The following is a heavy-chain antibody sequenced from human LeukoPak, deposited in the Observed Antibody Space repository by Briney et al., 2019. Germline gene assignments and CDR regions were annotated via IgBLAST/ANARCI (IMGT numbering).Heavy chain of an antibody. Sequence: SETLSLTCTVSGGSVGSSDSYWVRVRQPPGKGLEWVESIYYGGTTHYNPSLKSRVTVSVDTSKNQFSLSLTSVTAEDTAVYYCARRGVVVVTLWGQGTLVTVSS. J-gene: IGHJ4*02. D-gene: IGHD2-21*01. V-gene: IGHV4-39*01. CDR1: GGSVGSSDSY. CDR2: IYYGGTT. CDR3: ARRGVVVVTL.